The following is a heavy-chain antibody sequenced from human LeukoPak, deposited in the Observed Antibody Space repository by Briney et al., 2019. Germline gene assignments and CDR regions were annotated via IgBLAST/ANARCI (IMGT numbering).Heavy chain of an antibody. J-gene: IGHJ4*02. CDR2: ISGDGSST. D-gene: IGHD5-18*01. CDR1: GFSFNDYV. Sequence: TGGSLRLSCAASGFSFNDYVMQWVRQAPGKGLEWVSLISGDGSSTYQRDSVKGRFTISRDNSKNTLYLQMNSLRAEDTAVYYCARGGYSYGYGGSYQVDYWGQGTLVTVSS. V-gene: IGHV3-43*02. CDR3: ARGGYSYGYGGSYQVDY.